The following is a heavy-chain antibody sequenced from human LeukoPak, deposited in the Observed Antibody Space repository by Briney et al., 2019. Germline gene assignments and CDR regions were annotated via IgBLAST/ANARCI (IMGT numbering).Heavy chain of an antibody. J-gene: IGHJ3*02. CDR1: VYSISSGYY. V-gene: IGHV4-38-2*02. CDR2: IHHSGIT. CDR3: ARGPSGLRSPFNT. D-gene: IGHD5-12*01. Sequence: SETLSLTCTVSVYSISSGYYWGWIRQPPGKGLEWIGSIHHSGITYYNPSLTSRATISVDTSRNQVSLKLTSVTAADTAVYYCARGPSGLRSPFNTWGQGTTVTVSS.